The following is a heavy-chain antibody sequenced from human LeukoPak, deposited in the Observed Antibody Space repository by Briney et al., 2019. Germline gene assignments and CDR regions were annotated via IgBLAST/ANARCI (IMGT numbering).Heavy chain of an antibody. J-gene: IGHJ4*02. CDR1: EFTFEVYA. D-gene: IGHD6-13*01. Sequence: GGSWRPSGAASEFTFEVYAMHWFRQAQGKALKWVSGISWNSGNIGYADSVKGRFTISRDNAKNSLYLQMNSLRAEDTALYYCAKDYSSWYYLDYWGQGTLVTVSS. V-gene: IGHV3-9*01. CDR3: AKDYSSWYYLDY. CDR2: ISWNSGNI.